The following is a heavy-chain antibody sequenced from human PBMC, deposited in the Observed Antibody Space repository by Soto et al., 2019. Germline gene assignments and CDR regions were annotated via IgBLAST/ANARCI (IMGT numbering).Heavy chain of an antibody. CDR1: GGSISSSNW. V-gene: IGHV4-4*02. CDR3: ARQLVGSAIEWTNVTWFNS. Sequence: QVQLQESGPGLVKPSGTLSLTCAVSGGSISSSNWWSWVRQPPGKGLEWIGEIYYTGSTNYNPSLNSPVTISVDKSKIQFSLKVNSVTAAETDVYFCARQLVGSAIEWTNVTWFNSWGQGLLVSVSS. CDR2: IYYTGST. J-gene: IGHJ5*01. D-gene: IGHD3-10*01.